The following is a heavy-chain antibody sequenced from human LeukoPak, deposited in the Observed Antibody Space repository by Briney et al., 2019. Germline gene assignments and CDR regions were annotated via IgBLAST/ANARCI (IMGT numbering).Heavy chain of an antibody. Sequence: ASVKVSCKASGYTVTGYYMHWVRQAPGQGLEWMGWINPNSGGTNYAQKFQGRVTMTRDTSISTAYMELSRLRSDDTAVYYCAREGYCSSTSCLGEAFDIWGQGTMVTVSS. CDR1: GYTVTGYY. CDR2: INPNSGGT. D-gene: IGHD2-2*01. V-gene: IGHV1-2*02. J-gene: IGHJ3*02. CDR3: AREGYCSSTSCLGEAFDI.